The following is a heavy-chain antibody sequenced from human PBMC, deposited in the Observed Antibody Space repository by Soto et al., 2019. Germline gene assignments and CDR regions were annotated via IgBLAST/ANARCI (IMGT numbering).Heavy chain of an antibody. J-gene: IGHJ4*02. CDR3: AKGYTDCDF. Sequence: EVQLLESGGGLVQPGGSLRLSCAASGFTFSSYAMSWVRQAPGKGLEWVSTISGSGGSTYYADSVKGRFTISRDNSRNTRSLLMTSLRAEDTAVYPCAKGYTDCDFWGQGALVTVSS. V-gene: IGHV3-23*01. D-gene: IGHD5-18*01. CDR2: ISGSGGST. CDR1: GFTFSSYA.